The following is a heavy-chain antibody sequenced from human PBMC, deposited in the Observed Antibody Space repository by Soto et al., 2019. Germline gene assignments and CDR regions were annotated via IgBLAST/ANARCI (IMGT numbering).Heavy chain of an antibody. Sequence: DVQLEESGGGLVKPGGSQRLSCVASEFTFSVYSMNWVRQAPGKGLEWVSSISSGSSYIYYADSVKGRFTISRDNDKSSLFLHMNSLRVDDTAVYYCTRDRVKIRGGYYHYYGMDVWGQGTTVTVSS. CDR2: ISSGSSYI. D-gene: IGHD3-10*01. V-gene: IGHV3-21*02. CDR3: TRDRVKIRGGYYHYYGMDV. J-gene: IGHJ6*02. CDR1: EFTFSVYS.